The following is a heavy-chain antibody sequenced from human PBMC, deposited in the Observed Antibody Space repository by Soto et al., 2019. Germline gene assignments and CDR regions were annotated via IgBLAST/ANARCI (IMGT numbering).Heavy chain of an antibody. Sequence: ASVKVSCKASGYTFTDYGISWVRQAPGQGLEWMGWISTYNGNTIYAQKIQGRVTMTTDTSTSTAYVELRSLRSEDTAVYYCARVVLTGPSRAFDIWGQGTMVTVSS. V-gene: IGHV1-18*04. J-gene: IGHJ3*02. CDR2: ISTYNGNT. CDR1: GYTFTDYG. D-gene: IGHD3-9*01. CDR3: ARVVLTGPSRAFDI.